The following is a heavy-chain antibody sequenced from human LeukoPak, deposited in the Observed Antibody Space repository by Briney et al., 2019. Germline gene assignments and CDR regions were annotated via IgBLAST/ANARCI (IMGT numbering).Heavy chain of an antibody. J-gene: IGHJ3*02. D-gene: IGHD6-13*01. CDR1: GGSISSYY. CDR3: ARAGAGIAAAGTLAFDI. V-gene: IGHV4-4*07. CDR2: IYTSGST. Sequence: SETLSLTCTVSGGSISSYYWSWIRQPAGKGLEWIGRIYTSGSTKYNPSLKSRVTMSVDTSKNQFSLKLSSVTAADTAVYYCARAGAGIAAAGTLAFDIWGQGTMVTVSS.